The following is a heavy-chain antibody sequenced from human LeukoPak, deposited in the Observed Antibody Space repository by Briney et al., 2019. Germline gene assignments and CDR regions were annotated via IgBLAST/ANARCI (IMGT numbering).Heavy chain of an antibody. J-gene: IGHJ4*02. V-gene: IGHV3-53*01. CDR3: ARAEQWLAFDY. CDR2: IYNGDET. CDR1: GFTVSSTS. Sequence: GGSLRLSCAASGFTVSSTSMSWVRQAPGKGLEWVSVIYNGDETNYADSVKGRFTISRDSSKNTLYLQMNSLRAEDTAVYFCARAEQWLAFDYWGQGTLVTVSS. D-gene: IGHD6-19*01.